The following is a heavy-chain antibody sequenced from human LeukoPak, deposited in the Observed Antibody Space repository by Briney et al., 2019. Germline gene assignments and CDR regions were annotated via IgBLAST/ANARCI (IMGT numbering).Heavy chain of an antibody. CDR1: GFTFSSFA. CDR2: ISYDGSNK. V-gene: IGHV3-30*04. J-gene: IGHJ3*02. Sequence: GGSLRLSCAASGFTFSSFAMHWVRQAPGKGLEWVALISYDGSNKYYADSVKGRFTISRDNSKNTLYLQMNSLRAEDTAVYYCARENTAHHDAFDIWGQGTMVTVSS. CDR3: ARENTAHHDAFDI.